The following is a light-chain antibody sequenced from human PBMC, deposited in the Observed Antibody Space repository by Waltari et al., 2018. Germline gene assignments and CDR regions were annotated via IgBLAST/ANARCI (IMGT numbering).Light chain of an antibody. CDR2: GAS. CDR1: QSVSSH. J-gene: IGKJ1*01. V-gene: IGKV3-15*01. CDR3: QQYNDWPPWT. Sequence: EIVMTQSPATLSVSAGERATPPCRASQSVSSHLAWYQQTAGPAPRLLIYGASTRAPGIPARFSGSGSGTEFTLSISSLQSEDFAVYYCQQYNDWPPWTFGQGTKVEIK.